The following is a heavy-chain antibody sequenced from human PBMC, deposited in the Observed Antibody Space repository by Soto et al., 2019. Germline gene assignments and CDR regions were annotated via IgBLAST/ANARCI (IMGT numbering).Heavy chain of an antibody. D-gene: IGHD2-15*01. Sequence: PSETLSLTCSVSGYSVTSSDYYWAWIRQPPGKGLEWIGSMFYSGLTYYNPSLKSRVTLSVDTSKNQFSVRLNSVTAADTAVYYCAPLSVSLSGPYGIHVRGQGTTVTVYS. J-gene: IGHJ6*02. CDR3: APLSVSLSGPYGIHV. CDR1: GYSVTSSDYY. V-gene: IGHV4-39*01. CDR2: MFYSGLT.